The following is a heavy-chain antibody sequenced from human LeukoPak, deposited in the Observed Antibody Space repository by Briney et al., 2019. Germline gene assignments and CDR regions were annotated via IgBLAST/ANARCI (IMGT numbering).Heavy chain of an antibody. CDR2: IKQDGSEK. V-gene: IGHV3-7*01. Sequence: GGSLRLSCAASGFTFSCYWMSWVRQAPGKGLEWVANIKQDGSEKYYVDSVKGRFTSSRDNAKNSLYLQMNSLRAEDTAVYYCARAYCGGDCYLQYYFDYWGQATLVTVSS. D-gene: IGHD2-21*02. CDR3: ARAYCGGDCYLQYYFDY. J-gene: IGHJ4*02. CDR1: GFTFSCYW.